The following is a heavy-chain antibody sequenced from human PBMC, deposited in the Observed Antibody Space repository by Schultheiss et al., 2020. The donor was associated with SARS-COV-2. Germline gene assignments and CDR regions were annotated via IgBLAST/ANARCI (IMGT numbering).Heavy chain of an antibody. CDR3: ARGWYSCAFDI. V-gene: IGHV3-48*03. CDR1: GFTFSNYV. D-gene: IGHD1-14*01. CDR2: ISSSGSTI. Sequence: GGSLRLSCAASGFTFSNYVMHWVRQAPGKGLEWVSYISSSGSTIYYADSVKGRFTISRDNAKNSLYLQMNSLRAEDTAVYRCARGWYSCAFDIWGQGTKVTVSS. J-gene: IGHJ3*02.